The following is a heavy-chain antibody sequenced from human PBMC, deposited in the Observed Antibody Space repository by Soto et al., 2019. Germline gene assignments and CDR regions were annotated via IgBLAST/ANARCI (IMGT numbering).Heavy chain of an antibody. V-gene: IGHV3-11*01. D-gene: IGHD4-17*01. Sequence: QVQLVESGGGLVKPGGSLRLSCAASGFTFSDYYMSWIRQAPGKGLEWVSYISSSGSTIYYADSVKGRFTISRDNAKNSLYLQMNSLRAEDTAVYYCARGRDYGYYPVEQPPPYYYYGMDVWGQGTTVTVSS. CDR2: ISSSGSTI. J-gene: IGHJ6*02. CDR1: GFTFSDYY. CDR3: ARGRDYGYYPVEQPPPYYYYGMDV.